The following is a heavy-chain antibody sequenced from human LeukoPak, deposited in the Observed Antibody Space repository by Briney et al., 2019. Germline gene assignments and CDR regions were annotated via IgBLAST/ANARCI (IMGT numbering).Heavy chain of an antibody. D-gene: IGHD3-9*01. CDR1: GFSLRTTGVG. Sequence: SGPTLVKPTQPLTLTCTFSGFSLRTTGVGVGWIRQPPGKALEWVALIYWDDNKRYSPSLKSRFTITKDTSKNQVVLTITNVDPVDTATSFCAPLGGDYDILTGYQYYFDYWGQGTLVTVAS. CDR2: IYWDDNK. J-gene: IGHJ4*02. CDR3: APLGGDYDILTGYQYYFDY. V-gene: IGHV2-5*02.